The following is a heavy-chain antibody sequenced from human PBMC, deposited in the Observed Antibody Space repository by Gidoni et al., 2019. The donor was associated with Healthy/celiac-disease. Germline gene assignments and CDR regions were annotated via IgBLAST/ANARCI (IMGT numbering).Heavy chain of an antibody. V-gene: IGHV3-23*01. CDR3: AKDTSYSSGWTYYYYGMDV. Sequence: EGQPLECGGGVVQPGGSLRLYCAASGFTCSSQAMSWVRQAPGTGLELVSAISGSGGSTYYADSVKGRFTISRDNSKNTLSLQMNSLRAEDTAVYYCAKDTSYSSGWTYYYYGMDVWGQGTTVTVSS. CDR1: GFTCSSQA. D-gene: IGHD6-19*01. J-gene: IGHJ6*02. CDR2: ISGSGGST.